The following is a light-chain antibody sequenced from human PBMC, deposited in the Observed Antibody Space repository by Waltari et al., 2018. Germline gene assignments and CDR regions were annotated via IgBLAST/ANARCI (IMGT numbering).Light chain of an antibody. CDR3: QSYDTTLSVV. Sequence: QSVLTQPPSVSGAPGQRVTISCSGSGSNIGAGYDVHWYRQLPGNAPTLLIYGTHTRPPGFSDRFSGSQFDTSASLAIAGLQADDEADYYCQSYDTTLSVVFGGGTKLTVL. V-gene: IGLV1-40*01. CDR1: GSNIGAGYD. J-gene: IGLJ2*01. CDR2: GTH.